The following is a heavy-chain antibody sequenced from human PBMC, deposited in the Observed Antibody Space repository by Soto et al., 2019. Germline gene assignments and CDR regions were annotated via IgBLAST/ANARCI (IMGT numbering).Heavy chain of an antibody. Sequence: EVQLVESGGGLVKPGGSLRLSCAASGFTFSSYSMNWVRQAPGKGLEWVSSISSSSSYIYYADSVKGRFTISRDNAKNSLYLQMNSLRAEDTAVYYCARFFGDYPPVYYYYYYMDVWGKGTTVTVSS. D-gene: IGHD4-17*01. CDR1: GFTFSSYS. CDR3: ARFFGDYPPVYYYYYYMDV. J-gene: IGHJ6*03. CDR2: ISSSSSYI. V-gene: IGHV3-21*01.